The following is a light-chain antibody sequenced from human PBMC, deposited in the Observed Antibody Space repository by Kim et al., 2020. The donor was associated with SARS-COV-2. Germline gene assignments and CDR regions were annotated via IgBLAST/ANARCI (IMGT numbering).Light chain of an antibody. J-gene: IGKJ3*01. CDR2: AAS. CDR1: QSISSH. V-gene: IGKV1-39*01. CDR3: QQSYITPFT. Sequence: ASVGDRVTITCRTSQSISSHLNWYHQKPGRAPKLLMYAASTLQGGVPSRFSGSGSETDFTLTISSLQPEDFATYFCQQSYITPFTFGPGTKVDIK.